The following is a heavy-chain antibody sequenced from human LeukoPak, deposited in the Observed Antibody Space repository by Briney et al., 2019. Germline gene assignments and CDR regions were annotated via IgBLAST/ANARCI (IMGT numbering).Heavy chain of an antibody. CDR1: GGTFSSYA. CDR3: ARERIVGTIGAFDI. J-gene: IGHJ3*02. V-gene: IGHV1-69*13. CDR2: IIPIFGTA. Sequence: SVKVSCKASGGTFSSYAISWVRQAPGQGLEWMGGIIPIFGTANYAQKFQGRVTITADESTSTAYMEPSSLRSEDTAVYYCARERIVGTIGAFDIWGQGTMVTVSS. D-gene: IGHD1-26*01.